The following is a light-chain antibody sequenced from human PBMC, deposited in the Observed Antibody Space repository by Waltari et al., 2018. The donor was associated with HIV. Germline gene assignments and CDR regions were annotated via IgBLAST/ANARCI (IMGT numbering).Light chain of an antibody. CDR2: RSR. V-gene: IGLV3-25*03. Sequence: YELTLPPSVSVSPGQTARTTCPGKDLPDPIGYWYQHKVGQAPVLIIFRSRERSPQVPARFSASESGTRFTLTISGVQAEDEADYFCLSADGRGVRKFFGGGTRLTVL. CDR3: LSADGRGVRKF. CDR1: DLPDPI. J-gene: IGLJ2*01.